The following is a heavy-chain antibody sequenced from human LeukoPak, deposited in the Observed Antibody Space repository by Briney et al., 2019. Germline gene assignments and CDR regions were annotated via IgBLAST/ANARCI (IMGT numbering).Heavy chain of an antibody. D-gene: IGHD6-13*01. CDR2: VSSDGSID. J-gene: IGHJ4*02. Sequence: GGSLRLSCAASGFTFSNYGMHWVRQAPGKGLEWVAVVSSDGSIDYYADSLRGRFTVSRDNSKNTMFLQFNTLRPEDTAVYYCARAPTSEQQLQFDYWGQGTLVTVSS. CDR3: ARAPTSEQQLQFDY. CDR1: GFTFSNYG. V-gene: IGHV3-30*03.